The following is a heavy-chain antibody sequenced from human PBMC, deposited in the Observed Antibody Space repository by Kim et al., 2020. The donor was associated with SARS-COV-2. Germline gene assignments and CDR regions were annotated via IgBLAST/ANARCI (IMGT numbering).Heavy chain of an antibody. Sequence: GGSLRLSCAASGFTLSSYAMHWVRQAPGKGLEWVAVIWYDGSNKYYADSVKGRFTISRDNSKNTLYLQMNSLRAEDTAVYYCAKYTLVVATSYDMDVWC. J-gene: IGHJ6*02. CDR3: AKYTLVVATSYDMDV. V-gene: IGHV3-33*06. CDR1: GFTLSSYA. D-gene: IGHD2-15*01. CDR2: IWYDGSNK.